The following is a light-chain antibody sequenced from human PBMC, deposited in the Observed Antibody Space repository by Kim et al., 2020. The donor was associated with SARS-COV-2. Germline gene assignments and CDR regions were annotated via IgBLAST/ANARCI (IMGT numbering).Light chain of an antibody. CDR1: QSRRDT. CDR3: QQYNNWPTSSWT. J-gene: IGKJ1*01. CDR2: GAS. Sequence: ARATHTRRASQSRRDTGAWYQQKPDQTPRLLSYGASTRATGLTARFSGSGDGTEFTHTISSLQSEDFAVYYCQQYNNWPTSSWTFGQGTKVDIK. V-gene: IGKV3-15*01.